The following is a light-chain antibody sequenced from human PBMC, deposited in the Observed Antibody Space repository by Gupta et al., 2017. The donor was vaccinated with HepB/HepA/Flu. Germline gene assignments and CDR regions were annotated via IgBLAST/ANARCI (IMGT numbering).Light chain of an antibody. CDR3: TSHTSSSTGV. J-gene: IGLJ3*02. V-gene: IGLV2-18*02. CDR1: SNDVGSYNR. Sequence: QSALTQPPSVSGSPGQSVTISCTGTSNDVGSYNRVSWYQQPPGTAPKLMIYEVTQRPSGVPDRFSGSKSGNTASLTISGLQAEDEADYFCTSHTSSSTGVFGGGTYLTVI. CDR2: EVT.